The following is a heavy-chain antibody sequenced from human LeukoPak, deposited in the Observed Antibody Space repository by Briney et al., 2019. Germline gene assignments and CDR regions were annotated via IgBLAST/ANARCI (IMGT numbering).Heavy chain of an antibody. CDR1: GGSVSSGISY. D-gene: IGHD2-2*01. CDR3: ARVTGVYCSSTSCPYNWFDP. J-gene: IGHJ5*02. V-gene: IGHV4-61*01. Sequence: SETLSLTCSVSGGSVSSGISYWSWIRQPPGEGLEWIAYISDSGGSDYNPSLRGRVTISLDTSKNQFSLRLTSVTAADTAVYYCARVTGVYCSSTSCPYNWFDPWGQGTLVTVSS. CDR2: ISDSGGS.